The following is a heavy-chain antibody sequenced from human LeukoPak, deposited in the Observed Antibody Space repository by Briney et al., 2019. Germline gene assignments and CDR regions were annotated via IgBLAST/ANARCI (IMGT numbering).Heavy chain of an antibody. J-gene: IGHJ3*02. Sequence: GGSLRLSCAASGFTFSSYSMNWVRQAPGKGLEWVSSISSSSYIYYADSVKGRFTISRDNAKNSLYLQMNSLRAEDTAVYYCAAQGYSSGWYGDAFDIWGQGTMVTVSS. D-gene: IGHD6-19*01. CDR3: AAQGYSSGWYGDAFDI. CDR2: ISSSSYI. V-gene: IGHV3-21*01. CDR1: GFTFSSYS.